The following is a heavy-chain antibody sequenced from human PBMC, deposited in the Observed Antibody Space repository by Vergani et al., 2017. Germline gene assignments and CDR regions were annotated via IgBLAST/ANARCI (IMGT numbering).Heavy chain of an antibody. CDR3: AKDRDSTNYFDY. CDR1: GFAFDTYS. CDR2: ITHGGGST. V-gene: IGHV3-23*01. Sequence: EVQLLESGGSLVQPGGSLRLSCAASGFAFDTYSMNWVRRAPGKGLEWVSSITHGGGSTYYADSVKGRFTISRDNSKNTLFLQMHSLTAEDTAMYYCAKDRDSTNYFDYWGPGILVAVSS. D-gene: IGHD2-2*01. J-gene: IGHJ4*02.